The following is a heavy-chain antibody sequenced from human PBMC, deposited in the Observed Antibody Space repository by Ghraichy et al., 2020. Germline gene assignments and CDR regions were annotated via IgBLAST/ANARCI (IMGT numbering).Heavy chain of an antibody. CDR3: ASQGDSSGYSHLISDY. V-gene: IGHV3-66*04. J-gene: IGHJ4*02. CDR2: IYSGGST. D-gene: IGHD3-22*01. Sequence: GGSLRLSCAASGFTVSSNYMSWVRQAPGKGLEWVSVIYSGGSTYYAASVKGRFTISRDNSKNTLYLQMNSLRAEDTAVYYCASQGDSSGYSHLISDYWGQGALVTVSS. CDR1: GFTVSSNY.